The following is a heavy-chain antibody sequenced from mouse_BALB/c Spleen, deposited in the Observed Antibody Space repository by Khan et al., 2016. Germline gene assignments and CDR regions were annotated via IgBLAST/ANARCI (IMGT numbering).Heavy chain of an antibody. J-gene: IGHJ4*01. CDR3: ASDDYGSSYAMDW. D-gene: IGHD1-1*01. Sequence: EVELVESGGGLVQPGGSLKLSCAASGFTFSSYGMSWVRQTPDKRLEWVATINSNGGSTYYPDSVKGRFTISRDNAKNTLYLQMSRLKSEDTDMYYCASDDYGSSYAMDWWGQGTSVTVSS. V-gene: IGHV5-6-3*01. CDR1: GFTFSSYG. CDR2: INSNGGST.